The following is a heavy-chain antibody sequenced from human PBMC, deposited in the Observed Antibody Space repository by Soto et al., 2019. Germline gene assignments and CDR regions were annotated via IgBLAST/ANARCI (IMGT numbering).Heavy chain of an antibody. J-gene: IGHJ3*02. CDR1: GFTFSSYG. V-gene: IGHV3-48*01. CDR2: ITSSSDIV. Sequence: GGSLRLSCAASGFTFSSYGMNWVRQAPGKGLEWISYITSSSDIVQYADSVKGRFTISRDNAKSSLYLQMNSLRAEDTAVYYCARDLLWAFDIWGQGTMVTVSS. CDR3: ARDLLWAFDI.